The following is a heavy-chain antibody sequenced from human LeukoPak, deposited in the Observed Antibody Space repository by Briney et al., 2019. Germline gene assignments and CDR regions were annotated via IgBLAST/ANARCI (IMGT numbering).Heavy chain of an antibody. Sequence: GGSLRLSCAGSGFSFSSYGMHWVRQAPGKGLEWMAFIRSDGSNKYYADSVKGRFTISRDKSKNTLYLQMNSLRAEDTAVYYCAKYHGENLDPNAFDYWGQGTLVTVSS. CDR1: GFSFSSYG. J-gene: IGHJ4*02. CDR2: IRSDGSNK. V-gene: IGHV3-30*02. D-gene: IGHD4-17*01. CDR3: AKYHGENLDPNAFDY.